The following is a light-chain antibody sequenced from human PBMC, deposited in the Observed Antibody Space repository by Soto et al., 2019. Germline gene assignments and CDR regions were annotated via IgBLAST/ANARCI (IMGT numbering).Light chain of an antibody. CDR2: KAS. CDR3: QQYNSYSFT. V-gene: IGKV1-5*03. CDR1: QSISSW. Sequence: DIQMTQSPSTLSASVGDIVTITCRASQSISSWLAGYQQKPGKAPKLLIYKASSLESGVPTRFSGSGSGTEFTLTISSLQPDDFATYYCQQYNSYSFTFGPGTKVDI. J-gene: IGKJ3*01.